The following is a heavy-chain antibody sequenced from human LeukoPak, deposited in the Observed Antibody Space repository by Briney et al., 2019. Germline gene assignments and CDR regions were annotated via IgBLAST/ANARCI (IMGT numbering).Heavy chain of an antibody. CDR2: MYTLGNT. V-gene: IGHV3-53*01. CDR3: AKDSRYGSGSYLNY. D-gene: IGHD3-10*01. CDR1: GFTVSTNY. Sequence: GGSLRLSCAASGFTVSTNYMTWIRQAPGKGLEWVSVMYTLGNTNYADSVRGRFTISRDNSKNTLYLQMNSLRAEDTAVYYCAKDSRYGSGSYLNYWGQGTLVTVSS. J-gene: IGHJ4*02.